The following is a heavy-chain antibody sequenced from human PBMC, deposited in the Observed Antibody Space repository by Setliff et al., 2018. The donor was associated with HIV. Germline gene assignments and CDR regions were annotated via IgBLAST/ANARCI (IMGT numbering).Heavy chain of an antibody. CDR3: ARHGQSFDFSIASEGYYFDS. V-gene: IGHV1-8*01. J-gene: IGHJ4*02. CDR2: INPNADHT. D-gene: IGHD3-3*01. CDR1: GYTFSSYD. Sequence: GASVKVSCKASGYTFSSYDIYWVRQAPGQGLEWMGFINPNADHTGYAQKFQGRVTMTSDVTISTAYMELNTLTSDDTAVYYCARHGQSFDFSIASEGYYFDSWGQGTLVTVSS.